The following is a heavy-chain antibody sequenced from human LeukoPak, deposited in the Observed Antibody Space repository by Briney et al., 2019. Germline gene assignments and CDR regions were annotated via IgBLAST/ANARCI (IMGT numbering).Heavy chain of an antibody. V-gene: IGHV4-59*08. CDR3: AGHHPRNTVDF. D-gene: IGHD2/OR15-2a*01. Sequence: SETLSLTCAVYGGSISSYYWSWIRQPPGKGLEWIAYDIGSINYNPSLKSRVTISLDTSKNQFSLKLSSVTAAGTAVYYCAGHHPRNTVDFWGQGTLVTVSS. J-gene: IGHJ4*02. CDR2: DIGSI. CDR1: GGSISSYY.